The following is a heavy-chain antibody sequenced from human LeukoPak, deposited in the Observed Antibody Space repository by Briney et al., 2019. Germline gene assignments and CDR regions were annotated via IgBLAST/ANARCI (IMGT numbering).Heavy chain of an antibody. Sequence: SETLSLTCTVSGGSISSSSYYWGWIRQPPGKGLEWIGYIYYSGSTNYNPSLKSRVTISVDTSKNQFSLKLSSVTAADTAVYYCARAGFGIAALGYYFDYWGQGTLVTVSS. CDR1: GGSISSSSYY. V-gene: IGHV4-61*05. D-gene: IGHD6-6*01. CDR2: IYYSGST. CDR3: ARAGFGIAALGYYFDY. J-gene: IGHJ4*02.